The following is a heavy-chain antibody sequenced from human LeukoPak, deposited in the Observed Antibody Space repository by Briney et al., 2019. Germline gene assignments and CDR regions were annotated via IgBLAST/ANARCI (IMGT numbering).Heavy chain of an antibody. CDR3: ARGHTKGPPSRFGPRRDWFDP. D-gene: IGHD3-10*01. Sequence: SQTLSLTCTVSGGSISSSSYYWSWIRQPPGKGLEWIGEINHSGSTNYNPSLKSRVTISVDTSKNQFSLKLSSVTAADTAVYYCARGHTKGPPSRFGPRRDWFDPWGQGTLVTVSS. CDR2: INHSGST. J-gene: IGHJ5*02. V-gene: IGHV4-39*07. CDR1: GGSISSSSYY.